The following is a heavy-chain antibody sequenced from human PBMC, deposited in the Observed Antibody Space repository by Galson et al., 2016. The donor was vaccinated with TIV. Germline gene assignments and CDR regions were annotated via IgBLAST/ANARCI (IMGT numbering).Heavy chain of an antibody. CDR3: ARMSLLGALDV. V-gene: IGHV5-51*03. Sequence: QSGAEVKKPGESLKISCKGSGYNFRSYWIAWVRQMPGKGFEWLGIIFPNDSDIRYSPYFRGLVTMSADKSTSTAYLQCSSLKASDTAMYYCARMSLLGALDVWGQGTMVTVSS. CDR2: IFPNDSDI. CDR1: GYNFRSYW. J-gene: IGHJ3*01. D-gene: IGHD3-16*01.